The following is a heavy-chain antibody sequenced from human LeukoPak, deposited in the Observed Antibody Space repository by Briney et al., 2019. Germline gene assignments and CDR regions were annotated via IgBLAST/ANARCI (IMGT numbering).Heavy chain of an antibody. CDR1: GYTFTSYG. J-gene: IGHJ6*03. V-gene: IGHV1-18*01. D-gene: IGHD4-23*01. CDR3: ATRSWGNSREYYMDV. CDR2: ISAYNGNT. Sequence: ASVKVSCKASGYTFTSYGISWVRQAPGQGLEWMGWISAYNGNTNYAQKLQGRVTMTTDTSTSTAYMELRSLRSDDTAVYYCATRSWGNSREYYMDVWGKGTTVTVSS.